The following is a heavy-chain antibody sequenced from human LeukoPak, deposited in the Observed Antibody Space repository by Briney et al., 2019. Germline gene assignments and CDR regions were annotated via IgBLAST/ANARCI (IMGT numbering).Heavy chain of an antibody. CDR3: ARDHGGEQNFDY. CDR2: INWNSGST. V-gene: IGHV3-20*01. J-gene: IGHJ4*02. D-gene: IGHD3-16*01. CDR1: GFTFGDYG. Sequence: GGSLRLSCAASGFTFGDYGMSWVRQAPGKGLEWVSGINWNSGSTGYADSVKGRFTISRDNAKNSLYLQMNSLRAEDTALYHCARDHGGEQNFDYWGQGTLVTVSS.